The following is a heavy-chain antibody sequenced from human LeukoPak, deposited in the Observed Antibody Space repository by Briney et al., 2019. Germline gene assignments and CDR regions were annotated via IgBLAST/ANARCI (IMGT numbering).Heavy chain of an antibody. Sequence: SVKVSCKGSGGTFSSYAISWVRQAPGQGLEWMGRIIPIFGTANYAQKFQGRVTITTEESTSTAYMELSSLRSEDTAVYYCARDGYSGYGPREYYFDYWGQGTLVTVSS. D-gene: IGHD5-12*01. CDR2: IIPIFGTA. CDR1: GGTFSSYA. V-gene: IGHV1-69*05. CDR3: ARDGYSGYGPREYYFDY. J-gene: IGHJ4*02.